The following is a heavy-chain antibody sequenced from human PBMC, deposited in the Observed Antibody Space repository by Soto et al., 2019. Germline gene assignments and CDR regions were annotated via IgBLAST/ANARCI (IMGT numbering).Heavy chain of an antibody. J-gene: IGHJ4*02. D-gene: IGHD3-22*01. CDR2: FDPEDGET. V-gene: IGHV1-24*01. CDR3: ATIPTFYYDSSGSRGRLDY. CDR1: GYTLTELS. Sequence: ASVKVSCKVSGYTLTELSMQWVRQAPGKGLDWMGGFDPEDGETIYAQKFQGRVTMTEDTSTDTAYMELSSLRSEDTAVYYCATIPTFYYDSSGSRGRLDYWGQGTLVTVSS.